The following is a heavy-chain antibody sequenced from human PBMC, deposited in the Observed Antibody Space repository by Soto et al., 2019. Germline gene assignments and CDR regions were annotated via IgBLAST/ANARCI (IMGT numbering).Heavy chain of an antibody. V-gene: IGHV3-64D*08. CDR3: VKDRAGGARPSYYFDY. Sequence: GGSLRLSCSASGFTFSSYAMHWVRQAPGKGLEYVSAISSNGGSTYYADSVKDRFTISRDNSKNTLYLQMSSLRAEDTAVYYCVKDRAGGARPSYYFDYWGQGTLVTVSS. J-gene: IGHJ4*02. CDR1: GFTFSSYA. CDR2: ISSNGGST. D-gene: IGHD6-6*01.